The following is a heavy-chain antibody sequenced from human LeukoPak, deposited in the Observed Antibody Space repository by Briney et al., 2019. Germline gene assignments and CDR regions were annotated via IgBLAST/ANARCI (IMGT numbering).Heavy chain of an antibody. J-gene: IGHJ4*02. Sequence: PGGSLRLSCAASGFTFSSYAMSWVRQAPGKGLEWVSAINGIGGSTYYADSVKGRFIISRDNSKNTVYLQMNSLRAEDTAVYYCAKGKEYYDSSGYGYWGQGTLVTVSS. CDR1: GFTFSSYA. CDR3: AKGKEYYDSSGYGY. V-gene: IGHV3-23*01. D-gene: IGHD3-22*01. CDR2: INGIGGST.